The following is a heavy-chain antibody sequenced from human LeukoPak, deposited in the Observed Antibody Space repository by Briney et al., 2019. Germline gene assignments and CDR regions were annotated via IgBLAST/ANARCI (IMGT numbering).Heavy chain of an antibody. CDR3: ARSPFRRWLQKGDWFDP. D-gene: IGHD5-24*01. Sequence: SVKVSCKASGYTFTSYGISWVRQAPGQGLEWMGGIIPIFGTANYAQKFQGRVTITADESTSTAYMELSSLRSEDTAVYYCARSPFRRWLQKGDWFDPWGQGTLVTVSS. V-gene: IGHV1-69*13. J-gene: IGHJ5*02. CDR1: GYTFTSYG. CDR2: IIPIFGTA.